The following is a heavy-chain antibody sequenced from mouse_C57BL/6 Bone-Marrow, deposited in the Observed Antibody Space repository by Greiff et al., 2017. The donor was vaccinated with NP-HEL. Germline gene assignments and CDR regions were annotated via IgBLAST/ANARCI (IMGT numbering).Heavy chain of an antibody. CDR2: INPDSSTI. J-gene: IGHJ1*03. CDR3: ARSDYYGSSYSWYFDV. V-gene: IGHV4-1*01. Sequence: TASGVDFSRYWMSWVRRAPGKGLEWIGEINPDSSTINYAPSLKDKFIISRDNAKNTLYLQMSKVRSEDTALYYCARSDYYGSSYSWYFDVWGTGTTVTVSS. D-gene: IGHD1-1*01. CDR1: GVDFSRYW.